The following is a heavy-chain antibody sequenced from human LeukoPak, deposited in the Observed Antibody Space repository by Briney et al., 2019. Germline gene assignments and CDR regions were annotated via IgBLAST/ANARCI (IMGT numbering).Heavy chain of an antibody. CDR1: GFPFSSYG. CDR2: IRYDGSNK. V-gene: IGHV3-30*02. Sequence: PGGSLRLSCAASGFPFSSYGMHWVRQAPGKGLEWVAFIRYDGSNKYYADSVKGRFTVSRDNSKNTLYLQMNSLRAEDTAVYYCARTSDSGSYLSPFDYWGQGTLVTVSS. CDR3: ARTSDSGSYLSPFDY. J-gene: IGHJ4*02. D-gene: IGHD1-26*01.